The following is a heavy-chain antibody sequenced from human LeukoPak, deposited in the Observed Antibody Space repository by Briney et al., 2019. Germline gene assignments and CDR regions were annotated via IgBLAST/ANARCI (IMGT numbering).Heavy chain of an antibody. CDR3: ARWGPPFDC. D-gene: IGHD3-16*01. CDR2: IYYSGST. Sequence: SETLSPTCTVSGGSISSYYWSWIRQPPGKGLEWIGYIYYSGSTNYSPSLKSRVTISVDTSKNQFSLKLSSVTAADTAVYYCARWGPPFDCWGQGTLVTVSS. CDR1: GGSISSYY. V-gene: IGHV4-59*01. J-gene: IGHJ4*02.